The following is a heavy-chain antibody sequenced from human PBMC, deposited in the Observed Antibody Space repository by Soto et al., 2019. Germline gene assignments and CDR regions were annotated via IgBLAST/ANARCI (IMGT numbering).Heavy chain of an antibody. CDR2: IYYSGST. J-gene: IGHJ4*02. Sequence: SETLSLTCTVSGGSISSYYWSWIRQPPGKGLEWIGYIYYSGSTNYNPSLKSRVTISVDTSKNQFSLKLSSVTAADTAVYYCARYYYDSSGYYYDYWGQGTLVTVSS. CDR3: ARYYYDSSGYYYDY. CDR1: GGSISSYY. V-gene: IGHV4-59*01. D-gene: IGHD3-22*01.